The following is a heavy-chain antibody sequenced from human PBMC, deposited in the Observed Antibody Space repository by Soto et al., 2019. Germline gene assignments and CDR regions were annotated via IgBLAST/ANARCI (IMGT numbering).Heavy chain of an antibody. V-gene: IGHV3-23*01. J-gene: IGHJ5*02. CDR3: AKNQGVELVPLATVDWFDP. CDR2: ISGSGFKK. CDR1: GFIFENFG. D-gene: IGHD1-26*01. Sequence: GGSLRLSCAASGFIFENFGMSWVRQAPGKGLEWVSSISGSGFKKYYADSVKGRFTISRDNSKSTVYLELNNLSAEDTAVYHCAKNQGVELVPLATVDWFDPWGQGSVVTVSS.